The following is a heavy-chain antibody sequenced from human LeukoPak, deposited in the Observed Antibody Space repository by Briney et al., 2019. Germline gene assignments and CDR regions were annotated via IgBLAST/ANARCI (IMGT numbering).Heavy chain of an antibody. J-gene: IGHJ4*02. Sequence: ASETLSLTCAVSGYSISSGYSWDWIRQSPGKGLEWIGNIYSSGSTYYNPSLKSRVTISVDTSKNQFSLSLNSVTAADTAVYYCARRETLFWYFDYWGQGTLVTVSS. CDR3: ARRETLFWYFDY. CDR2: IYSSGST. V-gene: IGHV4-38-2*01. D-gene: IGHD3-3*01. CDR1: GYSISSGYS.